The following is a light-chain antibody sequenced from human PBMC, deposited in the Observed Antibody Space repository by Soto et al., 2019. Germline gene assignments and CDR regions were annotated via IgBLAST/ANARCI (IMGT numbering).Light chain of an antibody. Sequence: QSVLTQPASVSGSPGQSITISCTGTSSDVGAYNYVSWFQQYPGKAPKLMIYDVSNRPSGVSNRFSGSKSGNTASLTISGLQAEDEADYYCCSYTSSSPYVFGTGTKVTVL. V-gene: IGLV2-14*01. CDR2: DVS. J-gene: IGLJ1*01. CDR3: CSYTSSSPYV. CDR1: SSDVGAYNY.